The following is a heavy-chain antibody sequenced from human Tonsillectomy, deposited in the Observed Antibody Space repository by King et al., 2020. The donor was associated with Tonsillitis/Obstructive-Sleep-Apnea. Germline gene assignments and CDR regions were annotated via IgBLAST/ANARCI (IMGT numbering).Heavy chain of an antibody. CDR2: IKSKTDGGTT. CDR1: GFTFSNAW. Sequence: VQLVESGGGLVKPGGSLRLSCAASGFTFSNAWMSWVRQAPGKGLEWVGRIKSKTDGGTTDYAAPVKGRFTISRDDSKNTLYLQMNSLKTEDTAVYYCTTYAPGTYVWGSYQYYFDYWGQGTLVTVSS. J-gene: IGHJ4*02. CDR3: TTYAPGTYVWGSYQYYFDY. D-gene: IGHD3-16*01. V-gene: IGHV3-15*01.